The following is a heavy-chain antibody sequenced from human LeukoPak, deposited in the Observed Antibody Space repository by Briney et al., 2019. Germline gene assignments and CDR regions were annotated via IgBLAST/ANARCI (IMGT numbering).Heavy chain of an antibody. D-gene: IGHD6-13*01. V-gene: IGHV4-31*03. CDR1: GGSISSGGYY. CDR2: IYYSGST. J-gene: IGHJ4*02. CDR3: ARSSSRSSDY. Sequence: SQTLSLTCTVSGGSISSGGYYWSWIRQHPGKGLEWIGYIYYSGSTYYNPSLKSRVTISVDTSNNQFSLKLSSVTAADTAVYYCARSSSRSSDYWGQGTLVTVSS.